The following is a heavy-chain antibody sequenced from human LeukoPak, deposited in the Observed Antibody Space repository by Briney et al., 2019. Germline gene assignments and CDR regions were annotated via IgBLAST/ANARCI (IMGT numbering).Heavy chain of an antibody. J-gene: IGHJ4*02. CDR3: TTGPDWGQFDS. V-gene: IGHV3-15*01. D-gene: IGHD7-27*01. Sequence: GGSLRLSCAASGFTLSDAWMSWVRQAPGKGLEWVGRIKKKTDGGTIDYAAPVKGRFTISRDDSKNTLYLQMNSLKTEDTAVYYCTTGPDWGQFDSWGQGTLAIVSS. CDR2: IKKKTDGGTI. CDR1: GFTLSDAW.